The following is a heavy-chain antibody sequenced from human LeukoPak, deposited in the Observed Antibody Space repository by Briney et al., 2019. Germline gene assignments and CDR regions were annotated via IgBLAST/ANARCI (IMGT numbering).Heavy chain of an antibody. V-gene: IGHV4-31*03. Sequence: SETLSLTCTVSGGSISSGGNYWSWLRQLPGKGLEWIGYIYYVGNTNYNPSLKSRLSMSVDTSKNQFSLRPTSVTAADTAVYYCARVEVIGSTRYFDYWGQGAMVSVSS. CDR3: ARVEVIGSTRYFDY. D-gene: IGHD3-16*02. J-gene: IGHJ4*02. CDR2: IYYVGNT. CDR1: GGSISSGGNY.